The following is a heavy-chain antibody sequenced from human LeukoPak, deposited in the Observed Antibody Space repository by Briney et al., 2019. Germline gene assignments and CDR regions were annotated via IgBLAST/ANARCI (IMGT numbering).Heavy chain of an antibody. V-gene: IGHV3-21*01. D-gene: IGHD6-19*01. CDR1: GFTFSSSS. CDR3: ARDTEAVAGSRPFDY. J-gene: IGHJ4*02. CDR2: ISTSSSYI. Sequence: GGSLRLSCAASGFTFSSSSMNWVRQAPGKGLEWVSSISTSSSYIYYADSVKGRFTISRDNAKNSLYLQMNSLRAEDTAIYYCARDTEAVAGSRPFDYWGQGTLVTVSS.